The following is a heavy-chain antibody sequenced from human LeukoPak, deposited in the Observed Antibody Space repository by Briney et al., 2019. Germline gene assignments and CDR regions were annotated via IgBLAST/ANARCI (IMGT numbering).Heavy chain of an antibody. CDR3: ARNRQYCSSTSCHYYFDY. Sequence: ASVKASCKASGYTFTSYGLNWVRQAPGQGLEWMGWISAYNGNTNYAQKLQGRVTMTTDTSTSTAYMELRSLRSEDTAVYYCARNRQYCSSTSCHYYFDYWGQGTLVTVSS. CDR2: ISAYNGNT. V-gene: IGHV1-18*01. J-gene: IGHJ4*02. D-gene: IGHD2-2*01. CDR1: GYTFTSYG.